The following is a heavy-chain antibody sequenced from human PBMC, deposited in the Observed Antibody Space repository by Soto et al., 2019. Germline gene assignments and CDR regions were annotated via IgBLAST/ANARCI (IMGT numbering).Heavy chain of an antibody. J-gene: IGHJ5*02. CDR2: IYHSGST. CDR3: ARAGWNYYDSSGYLNWFDP. D-gene: IGHD3-22*01. Sequence: SETLSLTCAVSGGSISSGGYSWSWIRQPPGKGLEWIGYIYHSGSTYYNPSLKSRVTISVDRSKNQFSLKLSSVTAADTAVYYCARAGWNYYDSSGYLNWFDPWGQGTLVTSPQ. V-gene: IGHV4-30-2*01. CDR1: GGSISSGGYS.